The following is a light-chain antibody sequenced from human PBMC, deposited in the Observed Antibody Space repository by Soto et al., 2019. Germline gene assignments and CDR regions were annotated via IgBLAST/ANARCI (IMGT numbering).Light chain of an antibody. CDR2: EDD. J-gene: IGLJ2*01. CDR3: QSYDDNTVV. V-gene: IGLV6-57*01. Sequence: FMLTQPHSLSESPGKTVTISCTRSSGGIASNFVQWYQQRPGSSPTTVIYEDDQRPSGVPSHFSCSIDSSSTTASITISVQKTEDAAYYFCQSYDDNTVVYGGGTKLTVL. CDR1: SGGIASNF.